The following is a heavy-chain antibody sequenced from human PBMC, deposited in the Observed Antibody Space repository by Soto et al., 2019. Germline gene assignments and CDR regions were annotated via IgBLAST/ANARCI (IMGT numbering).Heavy chain of an antibody. V-gene: IGHV4-30-4*01. CDR2: IYYSGST. CDR3: AREVSNYYDSSGYDY. J-gene: IGHJ4*02. D-gene: IGHD3-22*01. CDR1: GGSISSGDYY. Sequence: SETLSLTCTVPGGSISSGDYYWSWIRQPPGKGLEWIGYIYYSGSTYYNPSLKSRVTISVDTSKNQFSLKLSSVTAADTAVYYCAREVSNYYDSSGYDYWGQGTLVTVSS.